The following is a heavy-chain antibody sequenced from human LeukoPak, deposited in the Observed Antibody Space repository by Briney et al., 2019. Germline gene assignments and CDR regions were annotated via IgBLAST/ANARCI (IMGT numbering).Heavy chain of an antibody. D-gene: IGHD6-19*01. CDR1: GFTISSHG. J-gene: IGHJ5*02. Sequence: GGSLRLSCAVSGFTISSHGMHWVRQAPGKGLEWVAMISYDGNSKYYGDSVKGRFTISRDNSKNTLYLQMDSLRTEDTAVYYCARDWGSSGWYNYFDPWGQGTLVTVSS. V-gene: IGHV3-30*03. CDR2: ISYDGNSK. CDR3: ARDWGSSGWYNYFDP.